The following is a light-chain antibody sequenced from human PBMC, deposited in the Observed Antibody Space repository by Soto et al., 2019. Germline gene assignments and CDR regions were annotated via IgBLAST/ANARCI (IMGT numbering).Light chain of an antibody. CDR2: DNN. CDR1: SSNIGKNY. J-gene: IGLJ2*01. Sequence: QSVLTQPPSVSAAPGQKVTISFSGSSSNIGKNYVSWYQQFPGTAPKLLIYDNNNRPSGIPDRFSGSKSGTSATLDITGLQTGDEADYYCGTWDSSLTAVVFGGGTKVTVL. CDR3: GTWDSSLTAVV. V-gene: IGLV1-51*01.